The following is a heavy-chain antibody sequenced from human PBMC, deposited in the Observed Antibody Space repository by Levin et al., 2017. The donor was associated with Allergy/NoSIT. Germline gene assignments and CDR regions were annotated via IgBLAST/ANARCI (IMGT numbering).Heavy chain of an antibody. J-gene: IGHJ4*02. D-gene: IGHD6-13*01. Sequence: GESLKISCAASGITFSNAWMSWARQAPGKGLEWVGRIKNKADAATTEYAAPVKGRFTISRDDSKNTLYLQMNSLKTEDTAVYFCTTYSSSWYYIDYWGQGTVVTVSS. CDR2: IKNKADAATT. CDR1: GITFSNAW. CDR3: TTYSSSWYYIDY. V-gene: IGHV3-15*01.